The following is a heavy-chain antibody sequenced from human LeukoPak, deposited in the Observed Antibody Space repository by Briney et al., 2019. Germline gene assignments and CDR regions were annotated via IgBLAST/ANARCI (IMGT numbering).Heavy chain of an antibody. CDR3: ARVTAARVEDVAFDI. V-gene: IGHV1-69*05. J-gene: IGHJ3*02. D-gene: IGHD2-15*01. Sequence: SVKVSCKASGGTFSSYAISWVRQAPGQGLEWMGGIIPIFGTANYAQKFQGRVTITTDESTSTAYMELSSLRSEDTPVYYCARVTAARVEDVAFDIWGQGTMVTVSS. CDR2: IIPIFGTA. CDR1: GGTFSSYA.